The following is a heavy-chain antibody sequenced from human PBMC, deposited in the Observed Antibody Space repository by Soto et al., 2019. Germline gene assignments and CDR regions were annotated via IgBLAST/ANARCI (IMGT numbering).Heavy chain of an antibody. CDR3: AKRSSSSTFDY. V-gene: IGHV3-23*01. CDR2: ISGSDDST. CDR1: GLPFISYA. Sequence: PGGSLRLSCAASGLPFISYAMSWVRQAPGKGLEWVSVISGSDDSTYYADSVKGRFTISRDNSKNTLYLQMNSLRAEDTAVYYCAKRSSSSTFDYWGQGTLVTVSS. D-gene: IGHD6-6*01. J-gene: IGHJ4*02.